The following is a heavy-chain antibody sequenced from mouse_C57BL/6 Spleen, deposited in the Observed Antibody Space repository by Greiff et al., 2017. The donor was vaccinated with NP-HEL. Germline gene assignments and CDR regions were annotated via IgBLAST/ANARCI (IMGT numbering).Heavy chain of an antibody. CDR1: GYTFTSYW. CDR2: IDPSDSET. CDR3: AREGSTVVANDWYFDV. Sequence: QVQLQQPGAELVRPESSVKLSCKASGYTFTSYWMHWVKQRPIQGLEWIGNIDPSDSETHYNQKFKDKATLTVDKSSSTAYMQLSSLTSEDSAVYDCAREGSTVVANDWYFDVWGTGTTVTVAS. J-gene: IGHJ1*03. D-gene: IGHD1-1*01. V-gene: IGHV1-52*01.